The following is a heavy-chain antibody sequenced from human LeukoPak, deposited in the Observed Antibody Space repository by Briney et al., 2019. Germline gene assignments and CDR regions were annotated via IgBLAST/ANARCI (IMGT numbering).Heavy chain of an antibody. Sequence: GGSLRLSCAASGFTVSSNYMSWVRQAPGKGLEWVSLIYSDGITYYEDSVKGRFTISRDNSKNTLYLQMNSLRVEDTAVYYCARGSGSYWLDYWGQGTLVTVSS. CDR3: ARGSGSYWLDY. V-gene: IGHV3-53*05. D-gene: IGHD3-10*01. CDR2: IYSDGIT. CDR1: GFTVSSNY. J-gene: IGHJ4*02.